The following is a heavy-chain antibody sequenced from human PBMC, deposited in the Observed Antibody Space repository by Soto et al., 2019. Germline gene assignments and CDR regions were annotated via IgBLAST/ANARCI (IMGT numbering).Heavy chain of an antibody. CDR2: IKLDASEK. D-gene: IGHD3-10*01. CDR3: ARDSGYGSRPSVTHYLDY. Sequence: WGCLRLSCSAAGFSLGYNCMSWVRQAPGKRLECLATIKLDASEKKYVVSVKGRFTLSRDNAKNSLYLQMDSLRVEHTAVYYCARDSGYGSRPSVTHYLDYLGHETLVTV. J-gene: IGHJ4*01. V-gene: IGHV3-7*01. CDR1: GFSLGYNC.